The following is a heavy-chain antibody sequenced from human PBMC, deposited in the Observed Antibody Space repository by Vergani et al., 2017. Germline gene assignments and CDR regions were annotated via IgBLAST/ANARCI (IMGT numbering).Heavy chain of an antibody. CDR3: ARAYGSGSYYKYSHFDY. CDR1: GYSISSGYY. Sequence: QVQLQESGPGLVKPSETLSLTCAVSGYSISSGYYWGWTRQPPGKGLEWIGSIYHSGSTYYNPSLKSRVTISVDTTKNQFSLKLSSVTAADTAVYYCARAYGSGSYYKYSHFDYWGQGTLVTVSS. CDR2: IYHSGST. V-gene: IGHV4-38-2*01. J-gene: IGHJ4*02. D-gene: IGHD3-10*01.